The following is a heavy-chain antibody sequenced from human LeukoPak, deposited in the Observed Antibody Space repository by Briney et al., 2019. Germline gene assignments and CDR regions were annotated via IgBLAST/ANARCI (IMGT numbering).Heavy chain of an antibody. V-gene: IGHV1-18*01. CDR3: ARRGSGWYYFDY. Sequence: GSSVKVSCKASGGTFSNAAVSWVRQAPGQGLGWMGWISAYNGNTNYAQKLQGRVTMTTDTSTSTAYMELRSLRSDDTAVYYCARRGSGWYYFDYWGQGTLVTVSS. D-gene: IGHD6-19*01. CDR2: ISAYNGNT. J-gene: IGHJ4*02. CDR1: GGTFSNAA.